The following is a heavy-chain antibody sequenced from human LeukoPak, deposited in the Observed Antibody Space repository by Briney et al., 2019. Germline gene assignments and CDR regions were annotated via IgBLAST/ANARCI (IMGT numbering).Heavy chain of an antibody. CDR3: VFFYTGLKIPY. CDR2: INPEGVTS. Sequence: GGSLRLSCAASGFQHLLDALGPPSSRKGLVWVSDINPEGVTSSYADSVRGRFTISRDNAQNTLYLQMDGLRAEDTGIYYCVFFYTGLKIPYWGQGALVTVS. CDR1: GFQHLL. J-gene: IGHJ4*02. D-gene: IGHD3/OR15-3a*01. V-gene: IGHV3-74*01.